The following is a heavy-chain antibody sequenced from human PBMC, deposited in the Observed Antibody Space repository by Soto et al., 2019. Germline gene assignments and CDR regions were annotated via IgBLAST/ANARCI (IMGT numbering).Heavy chain of an antibody. J-gene: IGHJ4*02. CDR1: GFTFSSYW. Sequence: PGGSLRLSCAASGFTFSSYWMHWVRQAPGKGLVWVSRISSDETTTTYADSVKGRSTISRDNSKNTLYLQMNSLRAEDTAVYYCARSPLYVDTAMDHFDYWGQGTLVTVSS. CDR2: ISSDETTT. V-gene: IGHV3-74*01. D-gene: IGHD5-18*01. CDR3: ARSPLYVDTAMDHFDY.